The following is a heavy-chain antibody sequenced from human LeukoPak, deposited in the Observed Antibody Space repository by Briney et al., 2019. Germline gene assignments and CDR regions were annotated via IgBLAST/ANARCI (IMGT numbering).Heavy chain of an antibody. D-gene: IGHD3-3*01. CDR1: GGSISSGDYY. J-gene: IGHJ4*02. V-gene: IGHV4-30-4*01. CDR3: ARGNDFWSGYPY. CDR2: IYYSGST. Sequence: SETLSLTCTVSGGSISSGDYYWSWIRQPPGKGLEWIGYIYYSGSTYYNPSLKSRVTISVDTSKNQFSLKLSSVTAADTAVYYCARGNDFWSGYPYWGQGTLVTVSS.